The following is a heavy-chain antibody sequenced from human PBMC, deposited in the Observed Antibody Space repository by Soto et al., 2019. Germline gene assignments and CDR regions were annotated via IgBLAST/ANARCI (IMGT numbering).Heavy chain of an antibody. D-gene: IGHD6-19*01. V-gene: IGHV3-33*01. CDR3: ARAREQWLVLHGMDV. CDR1: GFTFSSYG. J-gene: IGHJ6*02. CDR2: IWYDGSNK. Sequence: PGGSLRLSCAASGFTFSSYGMHWVRQAPGKGLEWVAVIWYDGSNKYYADSVKGRFTISRDNSKNTLYLQMNSLRAEDTAVYYCARAREQWLVLHGMDVWGQGTTVTVSS.